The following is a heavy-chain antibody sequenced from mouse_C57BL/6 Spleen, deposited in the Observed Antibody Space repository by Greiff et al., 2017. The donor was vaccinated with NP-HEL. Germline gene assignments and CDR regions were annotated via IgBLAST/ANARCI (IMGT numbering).Heavy chain of an antibody. CDR2: INPNYGTT. J-gene: IGHJ3*01. CDR3: ARWATGWWFAY. Sequence: EVQLQQSGPELVKPGASVTISCKASGYSFTDYNMYWVKQSNGKSLEWIVVINPNYGTTSYNQKFKVKATLTVDQSSSTAYMQLNSLTSEDSAVYYCARWATGWWFAYWGQGTLVTVSA. D-gene: IGHD4-1*02. V-gene: IGHV1-39*01. CDR1: GYSFTDYN.